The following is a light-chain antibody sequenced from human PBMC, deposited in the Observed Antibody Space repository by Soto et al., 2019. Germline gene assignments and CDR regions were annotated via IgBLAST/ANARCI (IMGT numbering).Light chain of an antibody. Sequence: EIVITQSPATLSVSPGERATLACRASQRVSSSHFASYQHKPGQAPRLLIYGASTRATGIPATFSGSGSGTEFTLTISSLQSEDFAVYYCQQYDNLPLISFGHGTRLEI. CDR1: QRVSSSH. CDR2: GAS. J-gene: IGKJ5*01. CDR3: QQYDNLPLIS. V-gene: IGKV3-15*01.